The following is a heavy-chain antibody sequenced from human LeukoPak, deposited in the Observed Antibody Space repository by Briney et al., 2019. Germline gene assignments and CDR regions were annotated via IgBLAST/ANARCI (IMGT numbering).Heavy chain of an antibody. Sequence: PSETLSLTCAVYGGSFSGNYWTWIRQPPGKGLEWIGEINHSGSTNSNPSLKSRVTISVDTSKNQFSLKLSSVTAADTAVYYCARAGNRRRSSMDYWGQGTLLTVSS. D-gene: IGHD6-13*01. CDR1: GGSFSGNY. CDR3: ARAGNRRRSSMDY. J-gene: IGHJ4*02. V-gene: IGHV4-34*01. CDR2: INHSGST.